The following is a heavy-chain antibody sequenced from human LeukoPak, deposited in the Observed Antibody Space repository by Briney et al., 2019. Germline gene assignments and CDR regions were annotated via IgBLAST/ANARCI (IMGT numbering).Heavy chain of an antibody. CDR1: GGSISSGGYY. J-gene: IGHJ6*02. CDR2: IYYSGST. V-gene: IGHV4-31*03. CDR3: ASSDLSYCSSTSCSAPDSANYGMDV. D-gene: IGHD2-2*01. Sequence: SETLSLTCTVSGGSISSGGYYWSWIRQHPGKGLEWIGYIYYSGSTYYNPSLKSRVTISVDTSKNQFSLKLSSVTAADTAVYYCASSDLSYCSSTSCSAPDSANYGMDVWGQGTTVTVSS.